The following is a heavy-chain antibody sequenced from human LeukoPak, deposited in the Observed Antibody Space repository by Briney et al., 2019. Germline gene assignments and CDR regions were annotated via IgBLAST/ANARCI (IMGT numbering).Heavy chain of an antibody. CDR3: ARVQNYDNSGYYYPEEY. J-gene: IGHJ4*02. CDR2: INHSGST. Sequence: SETLSLTCTVSGGSISSSSYYWGWIRQPPGKGLEWIGEINHSGSTNYNPSLKSRVTISVDTSKNQFSLKLSSVTAADTAVYYCARVQNYDNSGYYYPEEYWGQGTLVTVSS. CDR1: GGSISSSSYY. D-gene: IGHD3-22*01. V-gene: IGHV4-39*07.